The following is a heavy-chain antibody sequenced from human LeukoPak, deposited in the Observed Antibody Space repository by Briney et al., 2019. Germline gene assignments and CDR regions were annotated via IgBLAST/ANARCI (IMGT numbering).Heavy chain of an antibody. Sequence: GGSPRLPCAASGFTFSSYEMNWVRQAPVKGLEWVSYISRSGSTRYYADSVKGRFTISRDNAKNSLYLQMNSLRAEDTAVYFCARSGYSYGQPFDYWGLGALVTVSS. J-gene: IGHJ4*02. CDR3: ARSGYSYGQPFDY. CDR2: ISRSGSTR. D-gene: IGHD5-18*01. V-gene: IGHV3-48*03. CDR1: GFTFSSYE.